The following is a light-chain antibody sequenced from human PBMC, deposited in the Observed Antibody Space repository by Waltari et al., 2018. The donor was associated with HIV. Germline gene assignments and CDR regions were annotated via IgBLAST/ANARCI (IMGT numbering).Light chain of an antibody. CDR1: SSNIGSNY. CDR2: KDD. J-gene: IGLJ1*01. CDR3: AAWDDSLAYV. Sequence: QSMLTQPPSASGTPGQRVTISCSGSSSNIGSNYVYWYQQFPGTAPKLLVYKDDQRTSGVPDRFSGSKSGASASLVISDLRSEDAADYYCAAWDDSLAYVFGTGTEVTVL. V-gene: IGLV1-47*01.